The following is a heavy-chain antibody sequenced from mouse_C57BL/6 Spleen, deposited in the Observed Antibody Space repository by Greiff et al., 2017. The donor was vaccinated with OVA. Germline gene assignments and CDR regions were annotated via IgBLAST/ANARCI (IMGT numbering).Heavy chain of an antibody. CDR1: GYAFTNYL. D-gene: IGHD1-1*01. V-gene: IGHV1-54*01. CDR2: INPGSGGT. J-gene: IGHJ4*01. Sequence: QVQLQQSGAELVRPGTSVKVSCKASGYAFTNYLIEWVKQRPGQGLEWIGVINPGSGGTNYNEKFKGKGTLTADKSSSTAYMQLSSLTSEDSAVYFCARDYGSSAYAMDYWGQGTSVTVSS. CDR3: ARDYGSSAYAMDY.